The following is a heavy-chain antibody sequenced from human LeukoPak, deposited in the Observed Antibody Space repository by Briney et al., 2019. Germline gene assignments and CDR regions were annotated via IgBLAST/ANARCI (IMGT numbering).Heavy chain of an antibody. CDR2: VDHTGST. Sequence: SETLSLTCSVSDDSITMYYWTWIRQPPGKGLEWIGYVDHTGSTNFNPSLNGRVSISRDTSKNQFSLKLSSVTAADTAVYYCARDIVVVVAATGYNWFDPWGQGTLVTVSS. J-gene: IGHJ5*02. D-gene: IGHD2-15*01. V-gene: IGHV4-4*08. CDR3: ARDIVVVVAATGYNWFDP. CDR1: DDSITMYY.